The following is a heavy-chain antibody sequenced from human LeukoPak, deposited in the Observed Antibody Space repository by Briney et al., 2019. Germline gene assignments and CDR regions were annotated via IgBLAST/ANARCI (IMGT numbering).Heavy chain of an antibody. Sequence: GGSLRLSCAASGFTFSSYAMSWVRQAPGKGLEWVSAISGSGGSTYYADSVKGRFTISRDNSKNTLYLQMNSLRAEDTAVYYCAKTSGEIYCPGLPPIGYWGQGTLVTVSS. CDR2: ISGSGGST. CDR1: GFTFSSYA. D-gene: IGHD3-10*01. V-gene: IGHV3-23*01. J-gene: IGHJ4*02. CDR3: AKTSGEIYCPGLPPIGY.